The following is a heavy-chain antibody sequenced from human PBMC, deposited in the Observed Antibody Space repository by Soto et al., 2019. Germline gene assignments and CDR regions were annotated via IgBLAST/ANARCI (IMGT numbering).Heavy chain of an antibody. CDR2: LNPSGGTT. CDR3: ASLDDSGRGY. D-gene: IGHD3-22*01. Sequence: ASVKVSCKASGYTFTSYYLQRVRPAPGQGLEWIGALNPSGGTTTYAQRFQGRVTMTRDTSTTTVYMELTSLRSDDTAVYFCASLDDSGRGYWGQGTLVTVSS. CDR1: GYTFTSYY. V-gene: IGHV1-46*01. J-gene: IGHJ1*01.